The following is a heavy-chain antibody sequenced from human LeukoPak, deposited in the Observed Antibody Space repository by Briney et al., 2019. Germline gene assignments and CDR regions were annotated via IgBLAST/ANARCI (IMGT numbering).Heavy chain of an antibody. CDR1: GFTFSSYG. CDR3: ARVAVGGTRAFDI. D-gene: IGHD6-19*01. CDR2: ISGSGGST. V-gene: IGHV3-23*01. J-gene: IGHJ3*02. Sequence: GGSLRLSCAASGFTFSSYGMSWVRQAPGKGLEWVSAISGSGGSTYYADSVKGRFTISRDNARNSLYLQMSSLRVEDTAVYYCARVAVGGTRAFDIWGQGTMVTVSS.